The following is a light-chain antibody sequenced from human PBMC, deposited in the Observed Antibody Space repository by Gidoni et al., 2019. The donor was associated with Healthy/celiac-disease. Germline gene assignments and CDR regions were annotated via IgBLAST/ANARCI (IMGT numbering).Light chain of an antibody. CDR1: QSVLYFSNNKNY. Sequence: DIVMPQSPDPLAVSLGERATIYCKSSQSVLYFSNNKNYLSWYQQKPGQPPKLLIYWASARESGVPDRFSGSESGTGFTLTISSLQAEDVAVYYCQQYYSTPLTFGGGTKVEIK. J-gene: IGKJ4*01. V-gene: IGKV4-1*01. CDR2: WAS. CDR3: QQYYSTPLT.